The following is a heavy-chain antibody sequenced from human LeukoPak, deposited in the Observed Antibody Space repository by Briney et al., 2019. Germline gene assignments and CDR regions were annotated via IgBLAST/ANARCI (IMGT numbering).Heavy chain of an antibody. CDR3: ARAVGMVQGELIDYYYYMDV. CDR2: FSTYNGNT. V-gene: IGHV1-18*01. J-gene: IGHJ6*03. D-gene: IGHD3-10*01. CDR1: GYTFTSYG. Sequence: ASGKVSCKASGYTFTSYGISCGRQARGQGVEGRGGFSTYNGNTHYAQKLQGRVTMTTDTSTSTAYMELRSLRSDDTAVYYCARAVGMVQGELIDYYYYMDVWGKGTTVTVSS.